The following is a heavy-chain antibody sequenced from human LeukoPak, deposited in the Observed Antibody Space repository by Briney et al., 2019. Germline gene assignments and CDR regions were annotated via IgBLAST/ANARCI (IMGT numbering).Heavy chain of an antibody. V-gene: IGHV3-33*06. CDR3: AKEDYRRGYSGYDYYY. CDR2: IWYDGSNK. J-gene: IGHJ4*02. D-gene: IGHD5-12*01. Sequence: TGGSLRLSCAASGFTFSSYGMHWVRQAPGKGLEWVAVIWYDGSNKYYADSVKGRFTISRDNSKNTLYLQMNSLRAEDTAVYYCAKEDYRRGYSGYDYYYWGQGTLVTVSS. CDR1: GFTFSSYG.